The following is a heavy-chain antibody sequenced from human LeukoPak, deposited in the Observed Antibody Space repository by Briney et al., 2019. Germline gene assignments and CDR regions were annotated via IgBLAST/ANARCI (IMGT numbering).Heavy chain of an antibody. CDR3: ARVELDWVILDY. CDR2: ISAYNGNT. CDR1: GYTFTSYG. Sequence: ASVKVSCKASGYTFTSYGISWVRQAPGQGLEWMGWISAYNGNTNYAQKLQGRVTMTTDTSTSTAYMELSSLRSEDTAVYYCARVELDWVILDYWGQGTLVTVSS. J-gene: IGHJ4*02. D-gene: IGHD3/OR15-3a*01. V-gene: IGHV1-18*01.